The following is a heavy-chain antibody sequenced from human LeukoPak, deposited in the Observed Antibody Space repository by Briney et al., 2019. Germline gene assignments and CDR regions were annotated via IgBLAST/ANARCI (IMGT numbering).Heavy chain of an antibody. D-gene: IGHD6-19*01. Sequence: PGGSLRLSCAASGFTFSSYNMNWVRQAPGKGLEWVSSISSSSSYIYYADSVKGRFTISRDNAKSSLYLQMDSLRAEDTAVYYCARGGIAVAGTGASISWGEATLATVSS. V-gene: IGHV3-21*01. CDR2: ISSSSSYI. CDR3: ARGGIAVAGTGASIS. CDR1: GFTFSSYN. J-gene: IGHJ4*02.